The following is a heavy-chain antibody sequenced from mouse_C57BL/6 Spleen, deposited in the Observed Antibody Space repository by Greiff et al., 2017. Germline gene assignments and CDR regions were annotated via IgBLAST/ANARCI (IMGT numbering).Heavy chain of an antibody. D-gene: IGHD2-14*01. J-gene: IGHJ4*01. CDR1: GYTFTSYW. CDR2: IYPGSGST. Sequence: QVQLKQPGAELVKPGASVKMSCKASGYTFTSYWITWVKQRPGQGLEWIGDIYPGSGSTNYNEKFKSKATLTVDTSSSTAYMQLSSLTSEDSAVYYCARRGYSYAMDYWGQGTSVTVSS. V-gene: IGHV1-55*01. CDR3: ARRGYSYAMDY.